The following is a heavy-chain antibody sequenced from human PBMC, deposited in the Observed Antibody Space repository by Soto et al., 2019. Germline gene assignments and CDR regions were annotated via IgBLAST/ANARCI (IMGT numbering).Heavy chain of an antibody. CDR3: AGTHIVVVVAATQNHDAFDI. Sequence: QVQLQQWGAGLLKPSETLSLTCAVYGGSFSGYYWSWIRQPPGKGLEWIGEINHSGGTNYNPSLKSRVTISVDTSKNQFSLKLSSVTAADTAVYYCAGTHIVVVVAATQNHDAFDIWGQGTMVTVSS. V-gene: IGHV4-34*01. CDR1: GGSFSGYY. D-gene: IGHD2-15*01. J-gene: IGHJ3*02. CDR2: INHSGGT.